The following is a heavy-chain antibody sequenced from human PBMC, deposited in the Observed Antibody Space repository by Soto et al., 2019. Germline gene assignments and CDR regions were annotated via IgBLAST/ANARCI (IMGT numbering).Heavy chain of an antibody. D-gene: IGHD6-13*01. Sequence: GGSLRLSCAVSGFYFRNYGMSWVRQAPGKGLEWVSAISGSGDTTYYADSVKGRFTISRDTSKNTLFLQMNSLRAEDTALYYCAKSYSSNWYDYFDYWGQGSLVTVSS. CDR3: AKSYSSNWYDYFDY. CDR1: GFYFRNYG. V-gene: IGHV3-23*01. J-gene: IGHJ4*02. CDR2: ISGSGDTT.